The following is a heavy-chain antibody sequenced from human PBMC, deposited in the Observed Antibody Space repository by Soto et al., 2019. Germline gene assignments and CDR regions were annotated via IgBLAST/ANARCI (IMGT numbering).Heavy chain of an antibody. Sequence: SVKVSCKASGFTFTSSAMRWVRQARGQSLEWIGWFVVGSGNTNYAQKFQEIVTITRDMSTSTAYMELSSLRSEDTAVYYCAADSSTNYYYYYYGMDVWGQGTTVTVSS. D-gene: IGHD6-13*01. J-gene: IGHJ6*02. CDR2: FVVGSGNT. CDR3: AADSSTNYYYYYYGMDV. V-gene: IGHV1-58*02. CDR1: GFTFTSSA.